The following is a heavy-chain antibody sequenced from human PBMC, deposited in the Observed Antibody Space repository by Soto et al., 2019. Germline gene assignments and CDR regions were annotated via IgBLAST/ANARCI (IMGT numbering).Heavy chain of an antibody. CDR1: GGSISSRSSY. CDR2: IYYIGNT. J-gene: IGHJ4*02. D-gene: IGHD4-17*01. Sequence: QLQLQESGPGLVKASETLSLTCTVSGGSISSRSSYWGWIRQPPGKGLEWIGSIYYIGNTYYNPSLKSRVAISIDSSKTRFSLKLNSATTADTAVYYYGAQDYGAKGYYFETWGQGTLVTVSS. V-gene: IGHV4-39*02. CDR3: GAQDYGAKGYYFET.